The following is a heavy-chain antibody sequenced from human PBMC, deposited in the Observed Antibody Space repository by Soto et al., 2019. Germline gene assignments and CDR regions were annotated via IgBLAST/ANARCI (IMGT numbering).Heavy chain of an antibody. D-gene: IGHD3-10*01. V-gene: IGHV1-24*01. CDR3: ATPLWFGELSDYYYYGMDV. CDR1: GYTLTELS. Sequence: ASVKVSCKVSGYTLTELSMHWVRQAPGKGLEWMGGFDPEDGETIYAQKFQGRVTMTEDTSTDTAYMELSSLRSEDTAVYYCATPLWFGELSDYYYYGMDVWGQGTTVTVSS. J-gene: IGHJ6*02. CDR2: FDPEDGET.